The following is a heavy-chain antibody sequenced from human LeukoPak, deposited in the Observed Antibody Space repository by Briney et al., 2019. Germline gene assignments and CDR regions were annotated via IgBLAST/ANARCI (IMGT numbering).Heavy chain of an antibody. Sequence: GGSLRLSCAASGFTVSSNYMSCVRQAPGKGLEWVGRIKGKTDGGTTDYAAPVKGRFTISRDDSKNTLYLQMNSLKTEDTAEYYCTTKQWLAPSYFDYWGQGTLVTVSS. CDR2: IKGKTDGGTT. CDR3: TTKQWLAPSYFDY. V-gene: IGHV3-15*01. D-gene: IGHD6-19*01. J-gene: IGHJ4*02. CDR1: GFTVSSNY.